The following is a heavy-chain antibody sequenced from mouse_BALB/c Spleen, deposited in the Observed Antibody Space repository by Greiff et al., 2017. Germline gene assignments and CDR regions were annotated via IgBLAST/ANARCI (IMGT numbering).Heavy chain of an antibody. Sequence: EVQLQQSGAELVKPGASVKLSCTASGFNIKDTYMHWVKQRPEQGLEWIGRIDPANGNTKYDPKFQGKATITADTSSNTAYLQLSSLTSEDTAVYYCASISPFITTVAGYFDNWGQGTTLTVSS. J-gene: IGHJ2*01. CDR3: ASISPFITTVAGYFDN. CDR1: GFNIKDTY. CDR2: IDPANGNT. V-gene: IGHV14-3*02. D-gene: IGHD1-1*01.